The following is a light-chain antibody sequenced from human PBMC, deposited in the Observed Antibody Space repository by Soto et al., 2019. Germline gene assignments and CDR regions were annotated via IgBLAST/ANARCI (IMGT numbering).Light chain of an antibody. CDR3: CSYTSSTTLYV. J-gene: IGLJ1*01. V-gene: IGLV2-14*01. CDR1: SSDIGAYNF. Sequence: QSVLTQPASVSGSPGQWITISCTGTSSDIGAYNFVSWYQQHPGKAPKVLIYEGTKRPSGVSNRFSGSKSGNTASLTISGLQAEDEADYYCCSYTSSTTLYVFGSGTKVTVL. CDR2: EGT.